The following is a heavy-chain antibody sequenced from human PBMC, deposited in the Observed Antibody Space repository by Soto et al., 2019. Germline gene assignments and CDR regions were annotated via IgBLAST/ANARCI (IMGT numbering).Heavy chain of an antibody. V-gene: IGHV3-7*01. CDR3: ATSYSQAWNS. CDR2: IKPDGSEK. Sequence: DVQLVESGGGLVQPGRSLRLSCAASGFTFRDYWMSWVRQAPGKGLEWVANIKPDGSEKYYADSVKGRFTISRDNAENSLYLQMNSLRVEDTAIYYCATSYSQAWNSWGQGTQVTVSS. D-gene: IGHD6-13*01. CDR1: GFTFRDYW. J-gene: IGHJ4*02.